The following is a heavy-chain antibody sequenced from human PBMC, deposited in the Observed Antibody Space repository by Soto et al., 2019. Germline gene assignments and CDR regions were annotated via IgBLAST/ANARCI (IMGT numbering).Heavy chain of an antibody. CDR1: GYTFTGYY. D-gene: IGHD2-2*01. CDR3: ARGRVEPLYQLPYYYMDV. Sequence: ASVKVSCKASGYTFTGYYMHWVRQAPGQGLEWMGWINPNSGGTNYAQKFQGWVTMTRDTSISTAYMELGRLRSDDTAVYYCARGRVEPLYQLPYYYMDVWGKGTTVTVSS. CDR2: INPNSGGT. J-gene: IGHJ6*03. V-gene: IGHV1-2*04.